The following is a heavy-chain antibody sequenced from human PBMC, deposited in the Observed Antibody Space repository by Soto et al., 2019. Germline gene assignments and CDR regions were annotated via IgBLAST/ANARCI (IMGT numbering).Heavy chain of an antibody. V-gene: IGHV4-59*08. Sequence: QVQLQESGPGLVKTSETLSLTCSIPGGSISTYYWSWIRQPPGNGPEWIAYTYHSGDTKYNPSPKSRVTMSLDTSERQFSLTMDSVTASDTAVYYCAKHMWMKYVVPYDAFDIWGQGTMVTVPS. CDR1: GGSISTYY. D-gene: IGHD3-10*02. CDR3: AKHMWMKYVVPYDAFDI. J-gene: IGHJ3*02. CDR2: TYHSGDT.